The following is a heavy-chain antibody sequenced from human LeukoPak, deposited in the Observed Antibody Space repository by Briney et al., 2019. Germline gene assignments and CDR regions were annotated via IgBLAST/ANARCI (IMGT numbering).Heavy chain of an antibody. V-gene: IGHV3-30*18. CDR2: ISYDGSNK. CDR3: AKDWGYGDETIDY. CDR1: GFTFSSYA. D-gene: IGHD4-17*01. Sequence: PGGSLRLSCAASGFTFSSYAMSWVRQAPGKGLEWVAVISYDGSNKYYADSVKGRFTISRDNSKNTLYLQMNSLRAEDTAVYYCAKDWGYGDETIDYWGQGTLVTVSS. J-gene: IGHJ4*02.